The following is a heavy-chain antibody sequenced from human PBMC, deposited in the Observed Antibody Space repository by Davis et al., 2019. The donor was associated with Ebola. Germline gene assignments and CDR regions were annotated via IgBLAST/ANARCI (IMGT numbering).Heavy chain of an antibody. CDR3: ARFGGEYYGSGIFDY. CDR1: GGSFSGYY. CDR2: INHSGST. V-gene: IGHV4-34*01. Sequence: SETLSLTCAVYGGSFSGYYWSWIRQPPGKGLEWIGEINHSGSTNYNPSLKSRVTISVDTSKNQFSLKLSSVTAADTAVYYCARFGGEYYGSGIFDYWGQGTLVTVSS. J-gene: IGHJ4*02. D-gene: IGHD3-10*01.